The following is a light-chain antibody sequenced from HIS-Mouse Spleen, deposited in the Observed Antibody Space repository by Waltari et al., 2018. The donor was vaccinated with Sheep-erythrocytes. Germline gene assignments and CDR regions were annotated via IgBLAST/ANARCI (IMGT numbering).Light chain of an antibody. V-gene: IGLV2-23*01. Sequence: QSALTQPASVSGSPGQSITISCTGTSSDVGSYNLVSLYQQHPDKAPKLMIYEGSKRPAGVSNRFAGSQSGNPASLTISGLQAEDEADYYCCSYAGSSTWVFGGGTKLTVL. J-gene: IGLJ3*02. CDR2: EGS. CDR3: CSYAGSSTWV. CDR1: SSDVGSYNL.